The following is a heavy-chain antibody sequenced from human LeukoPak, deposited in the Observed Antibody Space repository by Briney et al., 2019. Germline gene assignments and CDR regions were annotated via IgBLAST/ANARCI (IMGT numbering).Heavy chain of an antibody. J-gene: IGHJ4*02. CDR3: ARVYRRYFDY. CDR1: GFAASRFTFSTFG. Sequence: PGGSLRLSCAASGFAASRFTFSTFGMHWVRQAPGKGLEWVSYISSSSSSIYYADAVKGRFTISRDDAKNSLYLQMNSLRAEDTAVYYCARVYRRYFDYWGQGTLVTVSS. V-gene: IGHV3-48*01. D-gene: IGHD1-14*01. CDR2: ISSSSSSI.